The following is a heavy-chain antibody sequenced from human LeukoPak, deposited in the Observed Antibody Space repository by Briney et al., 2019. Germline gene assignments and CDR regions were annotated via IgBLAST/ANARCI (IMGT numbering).Heavy chain of an antibody. CDR1: GFTFSSYA. J-gene: IGHJ4*02. CDR2: ISGSGGTT. CDR3: AKDTSLDIARVFDS. Sequence: GGSLRLSCAASGFTFSSYAMSWVRQAPGKGLVWVSVISGSGGTTYYADSVKGRFTISRDNSKNTLYLQMNSLRAGDTAVYYCAKDTSLDIARVFDSWGQGTLVAVSS. V-gene: IGHV3-23*01. D-gene: IGHD5-12*01.